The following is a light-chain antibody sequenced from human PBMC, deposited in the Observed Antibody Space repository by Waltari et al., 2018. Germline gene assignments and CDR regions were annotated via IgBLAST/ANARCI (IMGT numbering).Light chain of an antibody. CDR2: RNN. J-gene: IGLJ2*01. CDR1: SSNIGAGYD. CDR3: QSCDSSLRNI. Sequence: QSVLTQPPSVSGAPGQRVTISCTGSSSNIGAGYDVHWYQNLPGSAPKLFLYRNNKGHSGDPDRYAGSKSGNSASLAITGLQADDEAEYYCQSCDSSLRNIFGGGTKLTVL. V-gene: IGLV1-40*01.